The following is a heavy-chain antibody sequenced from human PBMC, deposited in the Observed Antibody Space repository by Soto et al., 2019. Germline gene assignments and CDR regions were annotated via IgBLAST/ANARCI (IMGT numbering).Heavy chain of an antibody. V-gene: IGHV3-33*01. CDR3: ARVAPTGAIDY. CDR1: GFTFSSYG. J-gene: IGHJ4*02. Sequence: PGGSLSLSCAASGFTFSSYGMHWVRQAPGKGLEWVSGISSDGSNKSYADSVKGRFTISRDNAKNTLYLQMNSLRAEDTAVYYCARVAPTGAIDYWGQGTLVTVSS. CDR2: ISSDGSNK. D-gene: IGHD1-7*01.